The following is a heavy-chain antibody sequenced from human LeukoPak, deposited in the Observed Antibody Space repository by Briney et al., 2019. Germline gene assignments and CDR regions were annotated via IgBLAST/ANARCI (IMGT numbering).Heavy chain of an antibody. Sequence: GGSLRLSCAASGFTFSSYAMSWVRQAPGKGLEWVSAISGSGGSTYYADSGKGRFTISRDNSKNTLYLQMNSLRAEDTAVYYCAKDSSYCSGGSCYDWFDPWGQGTLVTVSS. J-gene: IGHJ5*02. V-gene: IGHV3-23*01. CDR1: GFTFSSYA. CDR2: ISGSGGST. CDR3: AKDSSYCSGGSCYDWFDP. D-gene: IGHD2-15*01.